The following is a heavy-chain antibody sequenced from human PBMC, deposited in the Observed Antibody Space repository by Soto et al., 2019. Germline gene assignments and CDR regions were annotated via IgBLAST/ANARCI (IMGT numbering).Heavy chain of an antibody. J-gene: IGHJ4*02. CDR1: GFRFSDHS. Sequence: LVESGGAWSYPGGSLRLSCLASGFRFSDHSMNWARQAPGKGLQWISYISSNIDTTYYADSVKGRFTVSRDNAKNALFLQMNSLRDDDTATYYCARLPKGSLVTAWGQGARVTVSS. V-gene: IGHV3-48*02. CDR2: ISSNIDTT. CDR3: ARLPKGSLVTA. D-gene: IGHD2-21*02.